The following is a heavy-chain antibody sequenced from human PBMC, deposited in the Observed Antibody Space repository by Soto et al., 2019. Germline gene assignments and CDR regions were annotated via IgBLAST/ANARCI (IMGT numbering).Heavy chain of an antibody. J-gene: IGHJ6*02. CDR3: ARDMAISGYDLSYYYGMDV. Sequence: GSLRLSCAASGFTFSDYYMSWIRQAPGKGLEWVSYISSSSSYTNYADSVKGRFTISRDNAKNSLYLQMNSLRAEDTAVYYCARDMAISGYDLSYYYGMDVSGPGTTVTV. V-gene: IGHV3-11*06. CDR2: ISSSSSYT. CDR1: GFTFSDYY. D-gene: IGHD5-12*01.